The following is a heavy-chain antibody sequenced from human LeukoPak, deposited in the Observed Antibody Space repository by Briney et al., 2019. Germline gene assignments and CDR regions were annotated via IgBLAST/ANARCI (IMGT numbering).Heavy chain of an antibody. Sequence: PSETLSLTCTVSGGSISSGGYYWSWIRQHPGKGLEWIGYIYYSGSTYYNPSLKSRVTISVDTSKNQFSLKLSSVTAADTAVYYWGRGSRRVGDYQVDYGGQGTLVTVSS. CDR1: GGSISSGGYY. J-gene: IGHJ4*02. CDR3: GRGSRRVGDYQVDY. D-gene: IGHD2-2*01. V-gene: IGHV4-31*03. CDR2: IYYSGST.